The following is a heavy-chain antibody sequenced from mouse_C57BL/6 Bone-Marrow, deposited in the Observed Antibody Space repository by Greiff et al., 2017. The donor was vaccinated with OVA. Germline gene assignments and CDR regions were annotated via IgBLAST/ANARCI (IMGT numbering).Heavy chain of an antibody. CDR1: GYTFPSYW. D-gene: IGHD1-1*01. CDR2: IDPSDSYT. CDR3: AREGGSSFFDY. V-gene: IGHV1-50*01. J-gene: IGHJ2*01. Sequence: VQLQQPGAELVKPGASVKLSCKASGYTFPSYWMQWVKQRPGQGLEWIGEIDPSDSYTNYNQKFKGKATLTVDTSSSTAYMQLSSLTSEDSAVYYCAREGGSSFFDYWGQGTTLTVSS.